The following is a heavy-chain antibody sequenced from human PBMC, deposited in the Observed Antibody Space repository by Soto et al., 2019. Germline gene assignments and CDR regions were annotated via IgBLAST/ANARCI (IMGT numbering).Heavy chain of an antibody. V-gene: IGHV3-43*01. CDR3: ARETLSFGSALDV. Sequence: GGSLRLSCAASGFRFDYYNIHWVRQAPGKGLEWVSLITWNGGNTYYADSVKGRFTISRDGTTESVSLQMTSLKREDTGLYYCARETLSFGSALDVWGQGTMVTVSS. J-gene: IGHJ6*02. CDR2: ITWNGGNT. D-gene: IGHD3-3*01. CDR1: GFRFDYYN.